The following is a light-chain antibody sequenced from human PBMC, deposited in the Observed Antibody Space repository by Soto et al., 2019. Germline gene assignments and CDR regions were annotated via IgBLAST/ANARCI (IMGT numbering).Light chain of an antibody. CDR2: EVG. V-gene: IGLV2-14*01. CDR3: RSYTRSSTQA. CDR1: SSDVGGYDY. J-gene: IGLJ1*01. Sequence: QSVLTQPASVSGSPGQSITISCTGTSSDVGGYDYVSWYQQHPGKAPKLMIYEVGNRPSGVSNRFSGSKSGNTASLTISGLQAEDEADYYCRSYTRSSTQAFGTGTKVTVL.